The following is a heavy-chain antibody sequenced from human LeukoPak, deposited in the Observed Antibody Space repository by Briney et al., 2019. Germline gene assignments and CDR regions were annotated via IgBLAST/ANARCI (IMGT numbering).Heavy chain of an antibody. CDR1: GFTFSDYY. V-gene: IGHV3-11*04. CDR3: ARHLPHAIFGTFHYMDV. J-gene: IGHJ6*03. Sequence: GGSLRLSCAASGFTFSDYYMSWIRQAPGKGLEWLSYISKSGITIYYAGSVKGQFTISRDNAKNSLYLQMNSLRAEDTAVYYCARHLPHAIFGTFHYMDVWSKGTTVTVPS. CDR2: ISKSGITI. D-gene: IGHD3-3*01.